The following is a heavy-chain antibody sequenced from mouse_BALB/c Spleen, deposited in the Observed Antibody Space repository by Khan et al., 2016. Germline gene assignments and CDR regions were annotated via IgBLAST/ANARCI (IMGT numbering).Heavy chain of an antibody. CDR2: ISSGGTYT. J-gene: IGHJ3*01. CDR3: TNIYDGYYEFTY. Sequence: EVELVESGGDLVKPGGSLKLSCAASGYTFSSYTMSWVRQTPEKGLEWVATISSGGTYTYYPDRVKGRFTISRDKSTKTPYLQMSSLKSEDTAMYFCTNIYDGYYEFTYWGQGTLVTVSA. V-gene: IGHV5-6-4*01. D-gene: IGHD2-3*01. CDR1: GYTFSSYT.